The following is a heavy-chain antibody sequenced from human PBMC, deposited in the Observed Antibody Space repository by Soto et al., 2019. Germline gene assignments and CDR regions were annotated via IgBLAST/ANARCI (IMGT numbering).Heavy chain of an antibody. CDR2: INVYNGNT. D-gene: IGHD3-10*01. CDR3: TRQTSRGEYEY. V-gene: IGHV1-18*01. J-gene: IGHJ4*02. CDR1: GYTVTSYG. Sequence: QVQLVQSGADVKKPGASVKVSCKASGYTVTSYGISCVRYAPGQGLEWMGWINVYNGNTNYAPNRQTRLTRNTDESTSKAYLDLRYRRSDESAVYMCTRQTSRGEYEYWDQGTLVPVSS.